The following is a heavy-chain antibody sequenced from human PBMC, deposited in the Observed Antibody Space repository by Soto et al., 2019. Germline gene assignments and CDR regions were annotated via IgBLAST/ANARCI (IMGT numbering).Heavy chain of an antibody. V-gene: IGHV4-34*01. CDR1: GGSFSGYY. CDR3: ARGGPDYGDDYWYFDL. D-gene: IGHD4-17*01. Sequence: QVQLQQWGAGLLKPSETLSLTCAVYGGSFSGYYWSWIRQPPGKGLEWIGEINHSGSTNYNPSLKSRVTISVDTSKNQFSLKLSSVSAADTAVYYRARGGPDYGDDYWYFDLWGRATLVTVSS. CDR2: INHSGST. J-gene: IGHJ2*01.